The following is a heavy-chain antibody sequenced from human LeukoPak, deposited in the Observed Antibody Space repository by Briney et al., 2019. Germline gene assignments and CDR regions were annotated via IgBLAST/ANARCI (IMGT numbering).Heavy chain of an antibody. CDR2: INHSGST. Sequence: SETLSLTCAVYGGSFSGYYWSWIRQPPGKGLEWIGEINHSGSTNYNPSLKSRVTISVDTSKNQFSLKLSSVTAADTAVYYCARAPRMVRDDYWGQGTLVTVSS. J-gene: IGHJ4*02. CDR3: ARAPRMVRDDY. V-gene: IGHV4-34*01. CDR1: GGSFSGYY. D-gene: IGHD3-10*01.